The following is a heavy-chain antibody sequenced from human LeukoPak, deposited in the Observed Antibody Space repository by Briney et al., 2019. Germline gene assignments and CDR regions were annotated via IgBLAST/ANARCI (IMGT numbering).Heavy chain of an antibody. CDR3: ARGIQPPARYNWFDP. Sequence: GGSLRLSCAASGFTFSSYDMPWVRQATGKGLEWVSAIGTAGDTYYPGSVKGRFTISRENAKNSLYLQMNSLRAGDTAVYYCARGIQPPARYNWFDPWGQGTLVTVSS. CDR1: GFTFSSYD. CDR2: IGTAGDT. V-gene: IGHV3-13*01. J-gene: IGHJ5*02.